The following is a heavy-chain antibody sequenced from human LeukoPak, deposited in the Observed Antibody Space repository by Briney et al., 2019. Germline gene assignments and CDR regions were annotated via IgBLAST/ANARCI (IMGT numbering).Heavy chain of an antibody. D-gene: IGHD3-3*01. Sequence: GASVKVSCKASGGTFSSYAISWVRQAPGQGLEWMGGIIPIFGTANYAQKFQGRVTITADESTSTAYMELSSLRSEDTAVYYCASELRFLEWLSPFDYWGQGTLVTVSS. CDR2: IIPIFGTA. J-gene: IGHJ4*02. CDR3: ASELRFLEWLSPFDY. CDR1: GGTFSSYA. V-gene: IGHV1-69*13.